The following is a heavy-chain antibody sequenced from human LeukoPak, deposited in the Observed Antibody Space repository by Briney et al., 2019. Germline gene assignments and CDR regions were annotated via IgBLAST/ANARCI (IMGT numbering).Heavy chain of an antibody. CDR1: GGSISSGGYY. J-gene: IGHJ5*02. CDR3: AGGGLYYDILTGYYHNWFDP. V-gene: IGHV4-31*03. D-gene: IGHD3-9*01. CDR2: IYYSGST. Sequence: SETLSLTCTVSGGSISSGGYYWSWIRQHPGKGLEWIGFIYYSGSTYYNPSLKSRVTISVDTSKNQFSLKLSSVTAADTAVYYCAGGGLYYDILTGYYHNWFDPWGQGTLVTVSS.